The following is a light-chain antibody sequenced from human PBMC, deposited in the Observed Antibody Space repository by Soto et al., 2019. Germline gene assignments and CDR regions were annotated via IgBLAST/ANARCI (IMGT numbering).Light chain of an antibody. CDR3: QQRSNWPST. Sequence: EIVLTQSPATLSLSPGDRATLSCRASQSVSSYLAWYQQKPGQAPRLLIYDASNRATGIPARFSGSRSGTDFTLTITSLEPEDFAVYYCQQRSNWPSTFGGGTTVEIK. V-gene: IGKV3-11*01. J-gene: IGKJ4*01. CDR2: DAS. CDR1: QSVSSY.